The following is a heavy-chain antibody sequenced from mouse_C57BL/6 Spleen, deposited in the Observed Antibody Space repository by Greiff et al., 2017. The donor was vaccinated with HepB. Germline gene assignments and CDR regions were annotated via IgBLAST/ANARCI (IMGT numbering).Heavy chain of an antibody. D-gene: IGHD1-1*01. CDR2: ISDGGSYT. J-gene: IGHJ3*01. CDR3: AREDYYGSSYTWFAY. CDR1: GFTFSSYA. V-gene: IGHV5-4*01. Sequence: EVKLQESGGGLVKPGGSLKLSCAASGFTFSSYAMSWVRQTPEKRLEWVATISDGGSYTYYPDNVKGRFTISRDNAKNNLYLQMSHLKSEDTAMYYCAREDYYGSSYTWFAYWGQGTLVTVSA.